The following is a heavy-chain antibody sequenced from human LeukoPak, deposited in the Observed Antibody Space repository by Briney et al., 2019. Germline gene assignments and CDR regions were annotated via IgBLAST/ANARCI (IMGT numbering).Heavy chain of an antibody. CDR1: GFDFSNYA. Sequence: GESLRLSCTASGFDFSNYAMNWVRQAPGKGLEWVSSISSTTPYIYYTNSVKGRFTISRDNAKNSLFLQMNNLGADDTAVYFCARVRDHIWGSYLGLGFAYWGQGTLVTVSS. CDR2: ISSTTPYI. CDR3: ARVRDHIWGSYLGLGFAY. D-gene: IGHD3-16*02. J-gene: IGHJ4*02. V-gene: IGHV3-21*01.